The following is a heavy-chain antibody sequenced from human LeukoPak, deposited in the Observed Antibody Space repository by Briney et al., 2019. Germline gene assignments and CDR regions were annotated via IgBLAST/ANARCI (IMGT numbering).Heavy chain of an antibody. Sequence: GGSLRLSCAASGFTFTSHGMHWVRQAPGKGLEWMVVISRDGQTKYYADSVKGRFIISRDNPQKTVYLEMNSLRDADTAVYYCAREGTWGNSYFDVWGRGTLVTVSS. CDR2: ISRDGQTK. CDR1: GFTFTSHG. V-gene: IGHV3-30*03. CDR3: AREGTWGNSYFDV. J-gene: IGHJ2*01. D-gene: IGHD1-14*01.